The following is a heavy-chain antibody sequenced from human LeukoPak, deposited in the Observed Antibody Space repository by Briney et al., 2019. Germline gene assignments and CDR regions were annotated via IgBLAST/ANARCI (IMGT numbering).Heavy chain of an antibody. D-gene: IGHD5-24*01. CDR1: GYTFTSYG. CDR3: ARDGDGYNFDAFDI. CDR2: ISAYNGNT. J-gene: IGHJ3*02. V-gene: IGHV1-18*01. Sequence: ASVNVSCKASGYTFTSYGISWVRQAPGQGLEWMGWISAYNGNTNYAQKLQGRVTMTTDTSTSTAYMELRSLRSDDTAVYYCARDGDGYNFDAFDIWGQGTMVTVSS.